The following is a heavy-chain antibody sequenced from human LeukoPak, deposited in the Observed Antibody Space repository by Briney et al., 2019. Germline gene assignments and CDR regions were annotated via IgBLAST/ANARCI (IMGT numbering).Heavy chain of an antibody. V-gene: IGHV3-23*01. CDR2: ISNSADST. J-gene: IGHJ4*02. CDR3: AKDRDFWSGYHDFDF. Sequence: PGGSLRDPCAASGFIFSNYAMSWVRQAPGKGLEWVSGISNSADSTYYAVSVKGRSTISRDNSKNTLYLQMNSLRAEDTAVYYCAKDRDFWSGYHDFDFWGRGRLLSVSS. D-gene: IGHD3-3*01. CDR1: GFIFSNYA.